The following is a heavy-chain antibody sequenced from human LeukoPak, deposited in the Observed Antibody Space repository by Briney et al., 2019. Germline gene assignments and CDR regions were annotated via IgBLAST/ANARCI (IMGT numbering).Heavy chain of an antibody. D-gene: IGHD6-19*01. CDR1: GLTFSSYA. CDR2: ISGSGGST. Sequence: GGSLRLSCAASGLTFSSYAMSWVRQAPGKGLEWVSAISGSGGSTYYADSVKGRFTISRDNSKNTLYLQMNSLRAEDTAVYYCAITVAGTGEYGYWGQGTLVTVSS. V-gene: IGHV3-23*01. J-gene: IGHJ4*02. CDR3: AITVAGTGEYGY.